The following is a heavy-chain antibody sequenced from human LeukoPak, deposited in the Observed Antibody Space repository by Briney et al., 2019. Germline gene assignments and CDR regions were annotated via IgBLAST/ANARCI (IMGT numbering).Heavy chain of an antibody. Sequence: SETLSLTCTVSGDSISSSSYYWDWIRQPPGKGLEWIGSIYYSGSTYYNPSLRSRVTISVDTSKNQFSLRLRSVTAADTAVYYCARQVLVGAGGDYFDYWGQGTLVTVSS. CDR1: GDSISSSSYY. V-gene: IGHV4-39*01. CDR3: ARQVLVGAGGDYFDY. CDR2: IYYSGST. D-gene: IGHD1-26*01. J-gene: IGHJ4*02.